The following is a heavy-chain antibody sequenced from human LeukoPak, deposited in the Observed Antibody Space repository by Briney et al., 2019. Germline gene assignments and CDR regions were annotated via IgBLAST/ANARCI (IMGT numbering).Heavy chain of an antibody. CDR1: GFTVSSNY. Sequence: GGSLRLSCAASGFTVSSNYMSWVRQAPGKGLEWVSVIYSGGSTYYADSVKGRFTISRDNSKNTLYLQMNSLRAEDTAVYYCASRYCSGGSCYSGDYWGQGTLVIVSS. CDR2: IYSGGST. J-gene: IGHJ4*02. CDR3: ASRYCSGGSCYSGDY. V-gene: IGHV3-66*01. D-gene: IGHD2-15*01.